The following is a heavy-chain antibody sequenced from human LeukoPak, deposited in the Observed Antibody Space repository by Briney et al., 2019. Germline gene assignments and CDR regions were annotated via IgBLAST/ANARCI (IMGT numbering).Heavy chain of an antibody. D-gene: IGHD2/OR15-2a*01. J-gene: IGHJ4*02. CDR3: GKNTWKPPPYFDS. V-gene: IGHV3-7*01. CDR2: IKQDGSEK. CDR1: GFTFSSYW. Sequence: PGGSLRLSCAASGFTFSSYWMSWVRQAPGKGLEWVANIKQDGSEKYYVDSVKGRFTISRDNAKNSLYLQMNSLRAEDTAVYYVGKNTWKPPPYFDSGGQGTLVTV.